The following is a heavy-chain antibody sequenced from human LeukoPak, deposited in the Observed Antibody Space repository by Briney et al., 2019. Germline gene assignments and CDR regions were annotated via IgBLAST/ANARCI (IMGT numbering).Heavy chain of an antibody. CDR2: VNPNSGGT. CDR1: GYTFTGYY. Sequence: ASVKVSCKASGYTFTGYYMHWVRQAPGQGLEWMGWVNPNSGGTNYAQKFQGRVTMTRDTSISTAYMELSRLRSDDTAVYYCARDWEGLGEYWYFDLWGRGTLVTVSS. J-gene: IGHJ2*01. D-gene: IGHD1-26*01. V-gene: IGHV1-2*02. CDR3: ARDWEGLGEYWYFDL.